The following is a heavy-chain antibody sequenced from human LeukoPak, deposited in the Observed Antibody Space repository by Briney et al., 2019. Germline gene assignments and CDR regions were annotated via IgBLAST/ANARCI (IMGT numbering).Heavy chain of an antibody. V-gene: IGHV3-21*01. CDR3: ARDFEARATLSLTSDY. J-gene: IGHJ4*02. Sequence: GGSLRLSCAASGFTFSDYYMSWIRQAPGKGLEWVSSISSSSSYIYYADSVKGRFTISRDNAKNSLYLQMNSLRAEDTAVYYCARDFEARATLSLTSDYWGQGTLVTVSS. CDR1: GFTFSDYY. D-gene: IGHD1-26*01. CDR2: ISSSSSYI.